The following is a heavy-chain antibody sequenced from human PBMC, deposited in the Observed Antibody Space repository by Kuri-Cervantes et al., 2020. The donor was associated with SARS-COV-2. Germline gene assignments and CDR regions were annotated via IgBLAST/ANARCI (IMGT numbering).Heavy chain of an antibody. CDR1: GFTFNSYS. CDR2: ISWNSGSI. D-gene: IGHD6-6*01. V-gene: IGHV3-9*01. Sequence: GGSLRLSCAASGFTFNSYSMNWVRQAPGKGLEWVSGISWNSGSIGYADSVKGRFTISRDNAKNSLYLQMNSLRAEDTALYYCAKDIREQLVGGVGWFDPWGQGTLVTVSS. CDR3: AKDIREQLVGGVGWFDP. J-gene: IGHJ5*02.